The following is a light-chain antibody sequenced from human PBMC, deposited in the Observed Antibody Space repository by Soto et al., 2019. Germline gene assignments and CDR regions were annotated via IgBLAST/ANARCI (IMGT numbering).Light chain of an antibody. Sequence: IVCTQSPGTLSLSPGDRATLSCRASQSVSSSYLAWYQQKPGQAPRLLIYGASSRATGIPDRFSGSGAGTDFTLPISRLEPEDFAVYYCQQYGSSPKLTFGGGTKLDIK. CDR3: QQYGSSPKLT. CDR2: GAS. J-gene: IGKJ4*01. V-gene: IGKV3-20*01. CDR1: QSVSSSY.